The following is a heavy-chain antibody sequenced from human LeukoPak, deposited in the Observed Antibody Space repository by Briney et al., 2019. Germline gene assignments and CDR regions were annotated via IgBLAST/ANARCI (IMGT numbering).Heavy chain of an antibody. Sequence: SETLSLTCTVSGGSISSYYWSWIRQPPGKGLEWIGYIYYSGSTNYNPSLKSRVTISVDTSKNQFSLKLSSVTAADTAVYYCARRAHGGFDYWGQGTLVTVSS. CDR1: GGSISSYY. CDR2: IYYSGST. D-gene: IGHD5-24*01. CDR3: ARRAHGGFDY. V-gene: IGHV4-59*08. J-gene: IGHJ4*02.